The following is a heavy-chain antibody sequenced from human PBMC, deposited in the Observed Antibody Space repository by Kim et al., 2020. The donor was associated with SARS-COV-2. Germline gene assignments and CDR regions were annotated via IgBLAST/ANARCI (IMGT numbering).Heavy chain of an antibody. D-gene: IGHD6-13*01. Sequence: SETLSLTCAVYGGSFSGYYWSWIRQPPGKGLEWIGEINHSGSTNYNPSLKSRVTISVDTSKNQLSLKLNSLTAADTAVYYCARGQHSSSWYGANDFDYWGQGTLVTVSS. CDR1: GGSFSGYY. CDR2: INHSGST. V-gene: IGHV4-34*01. J-gene: IGHJ4*02. CDR3: ARGQHSSSWYGANDFDY.